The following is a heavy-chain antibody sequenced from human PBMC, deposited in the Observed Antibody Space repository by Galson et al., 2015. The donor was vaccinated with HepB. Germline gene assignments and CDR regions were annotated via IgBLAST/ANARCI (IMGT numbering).Heavy chain of an antibody. D-gene: IGHD1-26*01. J-gene: IGHJ6*02. CDR3: ARDVGANYYGLDV. CDR2: IWYDGSDK. CDR1: GFTFSRYG. Sequence: SLRLSCAASGFTFSRYGMYWVRQAPGKGLEWVAVIWYDGSDKYYGDSVRGRFTSSRDNSKNMLYLQMNSLRAEDTAVYYCARDVGANYYGLDVWGHGTTVTVSS. V-gene: IGHV3-33*07.